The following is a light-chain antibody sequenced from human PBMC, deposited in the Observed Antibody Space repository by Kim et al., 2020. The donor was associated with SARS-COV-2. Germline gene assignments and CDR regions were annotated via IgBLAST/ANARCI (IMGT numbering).Light chain of an antibody. CDR3: QSYDSSLSVVV. Sequence: QRVSTASTASTGNKGADQDVRWYQQLPGPAPELLIHGDSKRPSGIPERFSGSNSGNTATLTITGPQSEDEADYYCQSYDSSLSVVVFGGGTQLTVL. V-gene: IGLV1-40*01. J-gene: IGLJ2*01. CDR2: GDS. CDR1: TGNKGADQD.